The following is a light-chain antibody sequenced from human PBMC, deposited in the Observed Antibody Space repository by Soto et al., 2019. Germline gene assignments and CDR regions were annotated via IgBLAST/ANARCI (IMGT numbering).Light chain of an antibody. V-gene: IGKV1-5*03. CDR2: KPS. CDR3: QQYNDNWT. J-gene: IGKJ1*01. CDR1: QSISSW. Sequence: DIQMTQPLSTLSASVGDRVPITCRASQSISSWLAGCQQKQGKAPKLLIYKPSSLQSGVPSRFSGSGSGTEFPLDISSLQTDDSATYYCQQYNDNWTFGQGTKVEIK.